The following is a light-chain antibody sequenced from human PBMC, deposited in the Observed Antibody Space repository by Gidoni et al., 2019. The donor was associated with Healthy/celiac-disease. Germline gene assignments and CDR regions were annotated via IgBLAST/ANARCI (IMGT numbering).Light chain of an antibody. CDR2: GAS. Sequence: ESVLTQSTGTLSLSPGESATLPCRASQSVSSSYLAWYQQKPGQAPRLLIYGASSRATGIPDRFSGSGSGTDFTLTISSLEPEDFAVYYCQQYGSSPWTFGQGTKVEIK. V-gene: IGKV3-20*01. CDR3: QQYGSSPWT. CDR1: QSVSSSY. J-gene: IGKJ1*01.